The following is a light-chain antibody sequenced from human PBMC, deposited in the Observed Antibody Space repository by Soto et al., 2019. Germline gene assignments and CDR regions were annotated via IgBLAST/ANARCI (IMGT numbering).Light chain of an antibody. CDR2: GAS. J-gene: IGKJ1*01. CDR1: QSVNSNY. V-gene: IGKV3-20*01. CDR3: QQYDSIPPT. Sequence: EIVLTQSPGTLSLSPGDRATLSCRASQSVNSNYLAWYQRKPGQAPRLLIYGASNRATDIPYRFSASGSGTDFTLTITRLEAEDFAVYYCQQYDSIPPTFSQGTKVEVK.